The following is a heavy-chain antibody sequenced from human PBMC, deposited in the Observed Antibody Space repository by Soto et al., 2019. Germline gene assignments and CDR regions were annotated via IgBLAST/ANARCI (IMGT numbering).Heavy chain of an antibody. D-gene: IGHD2-2*01. Sequence: GESLKISCKGSGYSFTSYWIGWVRQMPGKGLEWMGIIYPGDSDTRYSPSFQGQVTISADKSISTAYLQWGSLKASDTAMYYCARHASTDIVVVPAAKAHYYYYYGMDVWGQGTTVTVSS. CDR2: IYPGDSDT. CDR1: GYSFTSYW. J-gene: IGHJ6*02. V-gene: IGHV5-51*01. CDR3: ARHASTDIVVVPAAKAHYYYYYGMDV.